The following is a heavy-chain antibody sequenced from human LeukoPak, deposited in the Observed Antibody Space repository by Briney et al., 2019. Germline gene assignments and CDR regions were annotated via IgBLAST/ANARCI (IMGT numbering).Heavy chain of an antibody. J-gene: IGHJ4*02. V-gene: IGHV1-18*04. Sequence: ASVKGSCKASGYTFTGYYMHWVRQAPGQGLEWMGWISGSNGNTNYAQNFQDRLTVTTDSSTSTAYMELRSLRSDDTAVYYCARDPPDYWGQGTLVTVSS. CDR3: ARDPPDY. CDR1: GYTFTGYY. CDR2: ISGSNGNT.